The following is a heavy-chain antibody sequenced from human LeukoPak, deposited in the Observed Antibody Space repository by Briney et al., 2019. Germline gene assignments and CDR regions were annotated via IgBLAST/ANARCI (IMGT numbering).Heavy chain of an antibody. Sequence: SETLSLTCTVSGGSISSSSYYWGWIRQPPGKGLEWIGRIYTSGSTNYNPSLKSRVTMSVDTSKNQFSLKLSPVTAADTAVYYCARLGILTGYPTFDYWGQGALVTVSS. V-gene: IGHV4-39*01. CDR3: ARLGILTGYPTFDY. CDR1: GGSISSSSYY. CDR2: IYTSGST. J-gene: IGHJ4*02. D-gene: IGHD3-9*01.